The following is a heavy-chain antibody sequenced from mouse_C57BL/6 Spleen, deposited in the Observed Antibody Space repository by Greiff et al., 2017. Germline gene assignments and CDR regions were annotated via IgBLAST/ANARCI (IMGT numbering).Heavy chain of an antibody. CDR2: ISSGSSTI. J-gene: IGHJ4*01. CDR3: ARSVVATNAMDY. CDR1: GFTFSDYG. D-gene: IGHD1-1*01. V-gene: IGHV5-17*01. Sequence: EVKLMESGGGLVKPGGSLKLSCAASGFTFSDYGMHWVRQAPEKGLEWVAYISSGSSTIYYADTVKGRFTISRDNAKNTLFLQMTSLRSEDTAMYYCARSVVATNAMDYWGQGTSVTVSS.